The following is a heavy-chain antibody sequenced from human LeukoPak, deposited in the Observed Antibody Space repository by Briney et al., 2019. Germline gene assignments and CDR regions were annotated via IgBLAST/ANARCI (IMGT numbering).Heavy chain of an antibody. CDR3: ARERLYYYDSSGTPASDAFDI. D-gene: IGHD3-22*01. CDR2: IYYSGST. CDR1: GGSISSYY. V-gene: IGHV4-59*01. Sequence: PSETLSLTCTVSGGSISSYYWSWIRQPPGKGLEWIGYIYYSGSTNYNPSLKSRVTISVDTSKNQFSLKLSSVTAADTAVYYCARERLYYYDSSGTPASDAFDIWGQGTMVTVSS. J-gene: IGHJ3*02.